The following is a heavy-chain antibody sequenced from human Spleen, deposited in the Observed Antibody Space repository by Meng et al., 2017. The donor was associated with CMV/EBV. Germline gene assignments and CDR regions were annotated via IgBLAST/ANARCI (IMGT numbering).Heavy chain of an antibody. J-gene: IGHJ5*02. CDR1: GGYISSSSYY. V-gene: IGHV4-39*07. CDR2: IYYSGST. D-gene: IGHD6-19*01. CDR3: ARSGIAVAGSWFDP. Sequence: SGGYISSSSYYWGWIRQPPGKGLEWIGSIYYSGSTYYNPSLKSRVTISVDTSKNQFSLKLSSVTAADTAVYYCARSGIAVAGSWFDPWGQGTLVTVSS.